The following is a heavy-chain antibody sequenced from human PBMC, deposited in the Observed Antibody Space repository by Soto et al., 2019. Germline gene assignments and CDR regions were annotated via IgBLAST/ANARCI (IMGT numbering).Heavy chain of an antibody. Sequence: QVHLVQSGAEVKTPGASVKVSCQTSGYTPTNYDIGWVRQAPGQGLEWMGWISAYNGNTNYAQKLQGRLTMTTDTPTRTAYMALRSLRSDDTAVYYCARALYRSGTYYAFDNWGQGTLVTVSS. J-gene: IGHJ4*02. V-gene: IGHV1-18*01. CDR2: ISAYNGNT. CDR1: GYTPTNYD. CDR3: ARALYRSGTYYAFDN. D-gene: IGHD1-26*01.